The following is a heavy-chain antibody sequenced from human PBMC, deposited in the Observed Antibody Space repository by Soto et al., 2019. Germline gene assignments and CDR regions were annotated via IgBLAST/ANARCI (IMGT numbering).Heavy chain of an antibody. V-gene: IGHV1-46*01. CDR3: ALTVDTTHESWYFDL. CDR1: GYTFTIYY. CDR2: INPSGGST. J-gene: IGHJ2*01. Sequence: QVQLVQSGPEVKKPGASVKVSCKASGYTFTIYYMHWVRQAPGQGLEWMGIINPSGGSTSYAQKFEGRVTMTRDTSTSTVYMELINLTSDDTTVYYCALTVDTTHESWYFDLWVRGTLVTVSS. D-gene: IGHD5-18*01.